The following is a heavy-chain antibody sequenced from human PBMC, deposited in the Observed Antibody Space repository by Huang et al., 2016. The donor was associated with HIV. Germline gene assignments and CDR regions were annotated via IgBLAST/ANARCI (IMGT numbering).Heavy chain of an antibody. V-gene: IGHV1-24*01. D-gene: IGHD2-21*01. CDR2: FAPEHGET. CDR1: GYTLTELS. J-gene: IGHJ3*02. Sequence: QVQLVQSGAEVKKPGASVKVSCTVSGYTLTELSIHWVRQAPGKGLAWKGGFAPEHGETNYAKNFQGRVTMTEDTSTDTAYMELNSLRSEDTAVYYCATGFDTYYDIWGQGTMVIASS. CDR3: ATGFDTYYDI.